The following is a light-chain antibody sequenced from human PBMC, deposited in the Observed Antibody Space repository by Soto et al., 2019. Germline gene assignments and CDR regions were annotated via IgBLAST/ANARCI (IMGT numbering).Light chain of an antibody. J-gene: IGLJ1*01. V-gene: IGLV2-8*01. CDR1: SNDVGRFNY. CDR3: SSFVHGTSYV. CDR2: EVN. Sequence: QSALTQAPSASGSPGQSVTISCAGTSNDVGRFNYVSWYQRHPGKAPKLIIYEVNKRPSGVPDRFSGSESGNTASLTVSGLQAEDEADYFCSSFVHGTSYVFGTGTKVTVL.